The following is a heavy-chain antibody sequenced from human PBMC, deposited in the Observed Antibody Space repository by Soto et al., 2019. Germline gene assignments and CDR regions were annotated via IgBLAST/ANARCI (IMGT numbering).Heavy chain of an antibody. Sequence: QVQLVESGGGVVQPGRSLRLSCAASGFTFSSYGMNWVRQAPGQGLEWVAVISYDGSNKYYADSVKGRFTISRDNSKNTLYLQMNSLRAEDTAVYYCALYGWGSYLAFDIWGQGTMVTVSS. CDR2: ISYDGSNK. CDR1: GFTFSSYG. V-gene: IGHV3-30*03. D-gene: IGHD3-10*01. J-gene: IGHJ3*02. CDR3: ALYGWGSYLAFDI.